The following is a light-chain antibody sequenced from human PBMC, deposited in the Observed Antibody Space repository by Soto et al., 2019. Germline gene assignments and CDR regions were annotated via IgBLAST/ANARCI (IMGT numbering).Light chain of an antibody. CDR3: MSRTSTVTFV. Sequence: QSALTQPASVSGSPGQSITISCTGTSSDVGGYNYVSWYQQHPGKVPKLIIYEVRNRPSGVSPRFSGSKSGNMASLTISGLLAEDEADYYCMSRTSTVTFVFGTGTKLTVL. V-gene: IGLV2-14*01. CDR2: EVR. J-gene: IGLJ1*01. CDR1: SSDVGGYNY.